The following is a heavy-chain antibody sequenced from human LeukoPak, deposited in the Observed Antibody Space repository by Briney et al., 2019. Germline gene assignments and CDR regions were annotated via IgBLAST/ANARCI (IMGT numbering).Heavy chain of an antibody. J-gene: IGHJ4*02. V-gene: IGHV1-8*01. CDR1: GYTFTSYD. CDR3: VRTPPNWGFDY. D-gene: IGHD7-27*01. Sequence: ASVKVSCKATGYTFTSYDINWVRQATGQGLEWMGWMSPNSGDTGYAQKFQGRVTMTSDSSISTAYMELSSLRSEDTAIYYCVRTPPNWGFDYWGQGTLVTVSS. CDR2: MSPNSGDT.